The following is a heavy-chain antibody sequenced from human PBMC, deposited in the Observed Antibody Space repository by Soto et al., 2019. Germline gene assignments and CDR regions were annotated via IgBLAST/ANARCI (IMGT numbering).Heavy chain of an antibody. Sequence: PGESLKISCKGSGYSFTSYWIGWVRQMPGKGLEWMGIIYPGDSDTRYSPSFQGQVTISADKSISTAYLQWSSLKASDTAMYYCARQPYYDFWSGVHTNNNQNYYYGMDVWGQGTTVTVSS. J-gene: IGHJ6*02. D-gene: IGHD3-3*01. CDR2: IYPGDSDT. CDR3: ARQPYYDFWSGVHTNNNQNYYYGMDV. V-gene: IGHV5-51*01. CDR1: GYSFTSYW.